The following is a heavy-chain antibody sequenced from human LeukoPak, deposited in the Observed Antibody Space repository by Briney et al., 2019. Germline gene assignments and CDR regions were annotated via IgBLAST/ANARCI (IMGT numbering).Heavy chain of an antibody. Sequence: SETLSLTCTVSGGSISTGDYYLGWVRQSPGKRLEWIGNIYYSGPSHYNPSLKTRLTLSIDTSRNQFSLNLSSVTAADTAVYYCARLTYKYDVNGRDIDNCGQGTLVTVSS. CDR1: GGSISTGDYY. D-gene: IGHD3-16*01. CDR2: IYYSGPS. CDR3: ARLTYKYDVNGRDIDN. J-gene: IGHJ4*02. V-gene: IGHV4-39*01.